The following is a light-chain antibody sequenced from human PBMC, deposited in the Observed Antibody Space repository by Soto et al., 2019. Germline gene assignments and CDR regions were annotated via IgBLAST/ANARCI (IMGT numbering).Light chain of an antibody. Sequence: ELTHSPYILSVSPLETTTLSSRASQSVRSNLAWYQKTAGQAPRLLIYGASNGATGIPDRFSGIGSGTELPITISSLQHDDFATYYCQESNSPWTFGQGTKVDI. V-gene: IGKV3D-15*01. CDR1: QSVRSN. CDR3: QESNSPWT. CDR2: GAS. J-gene: IGKJ1*01.